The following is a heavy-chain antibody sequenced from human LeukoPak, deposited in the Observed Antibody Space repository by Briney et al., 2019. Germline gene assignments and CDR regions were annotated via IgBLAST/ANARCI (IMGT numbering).Heavy chain of an antibody. V-gene: IGHV3-23*01. D-gene: IGHD1-26*01. J-gene: IGHJ4*02. CDR2: IEGSGST. Sequence: GGSLRLSCAASGFTFSNFVMTWVRQAPGKGLQWVSTIEGSGSTYYADSVRGRFSISRDNSKNTLSLQMNSLRPEDTAGYYCATGTFYEDVLDYWGQGALVTVSS. CDR3: ATGTFYEDVLDY. CDR1: GFTFSNFV.